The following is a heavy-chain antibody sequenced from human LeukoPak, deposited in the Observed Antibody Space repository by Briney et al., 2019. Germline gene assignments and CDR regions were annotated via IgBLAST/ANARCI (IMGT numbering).Heavy chain of an antibody. CDR2: IYPGDSDT. CDR1: GYSFTSYW. CDR3: ARRLYDAGGGYYFDY. D-gene: IGHD3-16*01. Sequence: GESLKISCKGSGYSFTSYWIGWVRQMPGKGLEWMGIIYPGDSDTRYSPSFQGQVTISADKSISTAYLQWSSLKASDTAMYYCARRLYDAGGGYYFDYWGQGTLVTVSS. V-gene: IGHV5-51*01. J-gene: IGHJ4*02.